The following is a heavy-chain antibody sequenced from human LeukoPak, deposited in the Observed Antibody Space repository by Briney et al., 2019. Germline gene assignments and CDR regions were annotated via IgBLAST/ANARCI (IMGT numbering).Heavy chain of an antibody. Sequence: PSETLSLTCTVSGGSINNYNWNCIRQTPGKGLEWIGYIFYGGMTNYNPSLNSRVTISVDTSKNQFSLKLSSVTAADTAVYYCARYSGSFLWFDFWGHGTLVTVSS. J-gene: IGHJ5*01. CDR1: GGSINNYN. CDR2: IFYGGMT. CDR3: ARYSGSFLWFDF. D-gene: IGHD1-26*01. V-gene: IGHV4-59*08.